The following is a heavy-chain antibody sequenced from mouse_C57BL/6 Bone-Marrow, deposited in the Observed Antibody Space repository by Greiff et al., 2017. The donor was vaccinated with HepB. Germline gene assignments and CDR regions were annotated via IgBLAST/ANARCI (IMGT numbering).Heavy chain of an antibody. CDR3: ARLIYDGYYVAMDY. J-gene: IGHJ4*01. Sequence: QVQLKESGAELVRPGTSVKMSCKASGYTFTNYWIGWAKQRPGHGLEWIGDIYPGGGYTNYNEKFKGKATLTADKSSSKAYMQFSSLTSEDSAIYYCARLIYDGYYVAMDYWGQGTSVTVSS. CDR1: GYTFTNYW. V-gene: IGHV1-63*01. CDR2: IYPGGGYT. D-gene: IGHD2-3*01.